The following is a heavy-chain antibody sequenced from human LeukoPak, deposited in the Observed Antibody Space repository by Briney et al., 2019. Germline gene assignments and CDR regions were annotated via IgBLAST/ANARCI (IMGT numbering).Heavy chain of an antibody. CDR1: GFTFSSYE. CDR3: AGDRGSSWYFDY. CDR2: ISGSGSTI. D-gene: IGHD6-13*01. J-gene: IGHJ4*02. Sequence: PGGSLRLSCAASGFTFSSYEMNWVRQAPGKGLEWISYISGSGSTIDYADSVKGRFTISRDNAKNSLYLQMNSLRAEDTAVYSCAGDRGSSWYFDYWGQGTLVTVSS. V-gene: IGHV3-48*03.